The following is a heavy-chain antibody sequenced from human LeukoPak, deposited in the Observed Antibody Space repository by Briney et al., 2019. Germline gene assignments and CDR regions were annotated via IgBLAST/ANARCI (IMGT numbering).Heavy chain of an antibody. J-gene: IGHJ4*02. CDR1: GGSISSYY. D-gene: IGHD1-14*01. Sequence: SETLSLTCTVSGGSISSYYWSWIRQPAGKGLEWIGYIYYSGSTNYNPSLKSRVTISVDTSKNQFSLKLSSVTAADTAVYYCARVSHPDGDFDYWGQGTLVTVSP. V-gene: IGHV4-59*01. CDR2: IYYSGST. CDR3: ARVSHPDGDFDY.